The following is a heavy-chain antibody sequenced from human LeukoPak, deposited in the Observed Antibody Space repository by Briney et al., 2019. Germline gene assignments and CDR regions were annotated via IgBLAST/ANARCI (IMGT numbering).Heavy chain of an antibody. CDR1: GYMFSSYG. D-gene: IGHD6-13*01. CDR2: ISGYNGNT. V-gene: IGHV1-18*01. J-gene: IGHJ4*02. CDR3: ARGAPGSSQDY. Sequence: GASVKVSCEASGYMFSSYGINWVRQAPGQGLEWMGWISGYNGNTNYAQKLQDRVTMTTDTSTSTVYMELRSLRSDDTAVYYCARGAPGSSQDYWGQGTLVTVSS.